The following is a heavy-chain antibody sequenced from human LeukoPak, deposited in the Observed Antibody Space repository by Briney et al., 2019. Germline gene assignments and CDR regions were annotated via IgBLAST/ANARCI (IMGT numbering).Heavy chain of an antibody. CDR1: GGSFSGYY. J-gene: IGHJ6*03. CDR2: IYTSGST. D-gene: IGHD1-20*01. V-gene: IGHV4-59*10. CDR3: ARTNWNDHGYYYYYMDV. Sequence: SETLSLTCAVYGGSFSGYYWSWIRQPAGKGLEWIGRIYTSGSTNYNPSLKSRVTISVDTSKNQFSLKLSSVTAADTAVYYCARTNWNDHGYYYYYMDVWGKGTTVTVSS.